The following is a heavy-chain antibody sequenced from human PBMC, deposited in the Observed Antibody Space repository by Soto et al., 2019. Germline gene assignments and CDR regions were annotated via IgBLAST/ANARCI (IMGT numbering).Heavy chain of an antibody. CDR3: ARDYSTPKMYYYYYYGMDV. CDR2: ISSSGSTI. V-gene: IGHV3-48*03. D-gene: IGHD4-4*01. J-gene: IGHJ6*04. CDR1: GFTFSSYE. Sequence: GGSLRLSCAASGFTFSSYEMNWVRQAPGKGLEWVSYISSSGSTIYYADSVKGRFTISRDNAKNSLYLQMNSLRAEDTAVYYCARDYSTPKMYYYYYYGMDVSGKWT.